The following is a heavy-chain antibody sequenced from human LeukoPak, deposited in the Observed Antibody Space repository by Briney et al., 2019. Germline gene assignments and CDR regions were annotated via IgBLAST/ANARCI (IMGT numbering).Heavy chain of an antibody. D-gene: IGHD3-22*01. CDR3: ARDLKMDSSGYFDY. Sequence: GGSLRLSCAASGFTFSSYAMSWVRQAPGKGLEWVSAISGSGGSTYYADSVKGRFTISRDNSKNTLCLQMNSLRAEDTAVYYCARDLKMDSSGYFDYWGQGTLVTVSS. J-gene: IGHJ4*02. V-gene: IGHV3-23*01. CDR1: GFTFSSYA. CDR2: ISGSGGST.